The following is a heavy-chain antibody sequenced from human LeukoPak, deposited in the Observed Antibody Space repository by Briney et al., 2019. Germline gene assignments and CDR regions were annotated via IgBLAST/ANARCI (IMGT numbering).Heavy chain of an antibody. CDR3: ARGGGRRLIVVVPAALYYFDY. CDR1: GGSFSGYY. J-gene: IGHJ4*02. CDR2: INHSGST. Sequence: SETLSLTCAVYGGSFSGYYWSWLRQPPGKGLEWIGEINHSGSTNYNPSLKSRVTISVDTSKNQFSLKLSSVTAADTAVYYCARGGGRRLIVVVPAALYYFDYWGQGTLVTVSS. V-gene: IGHV4-34*01. D-gene: IGHD2-2*01.